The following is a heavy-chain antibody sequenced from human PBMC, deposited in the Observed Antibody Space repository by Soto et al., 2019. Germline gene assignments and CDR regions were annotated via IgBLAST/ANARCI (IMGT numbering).Heavy chain of an antibody. CDR3: ANSLQSVFCTRGVCIPGGDLQH. D-gene: IGHD2-8*02. CDR2: ISDSGTRS. J-gene: IGHJ1*01. Sequence: ELHLLESGGGLVQPGGSLRLSCAASGFTFGSNTMSWVRQAPGKGLEWVSSISDSGTRSLYADSVKGRFTISRDNSKNTLYMHMNSLRAEDTAVYFCANSLQSVFCTRGVCIPGGDLQHWGQGTLVTVSS. CDR1: GFTFGSNT. V-gene: IGHV3-23*01.